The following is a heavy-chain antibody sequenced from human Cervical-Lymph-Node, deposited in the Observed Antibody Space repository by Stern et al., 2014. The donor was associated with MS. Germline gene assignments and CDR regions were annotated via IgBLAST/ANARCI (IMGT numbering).Heavy chain of an antibody. V-gene: IGHV1-69*06. J-gene: IGHJ4*02. CDR3: ASQDRGSDGYLLDF. Sequence: VQLVESGAEVKKPGSSVKVSCKASGGTFTTYAINWVRQAPGQGLEWMGGIFPIFDTANYAQMFQGRVTITADKSTTTAYLELSNLRSEDTAVYYCASQDRGSDGYLLDFWGQGTLVTVSS. CDR1: GGTFTTYA. CDR2: IFPIFDTA. D-gene: IGHD3-16*02.